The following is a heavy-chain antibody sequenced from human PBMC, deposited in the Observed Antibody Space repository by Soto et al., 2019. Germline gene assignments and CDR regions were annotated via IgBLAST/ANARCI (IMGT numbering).Heavy chain of an antibody. D-gene: IGHD3-10*01. V-gene: IGHV1-46*01. CDR3: ASGAREYYFDY. J-gene: IGHJ4*02. CDR1: GYTFTSYY. Sequence: ASVKASCKSSGYTFTSYYMHWVRQAPGQGLEWMGITNPSGGSTSYAQKFQGRVTMTRDTSTSTVYMELSSLRSEDTAVYYCASGAREYYFDYWGQGTLVTVSS. CDR2: TNPSGGST.